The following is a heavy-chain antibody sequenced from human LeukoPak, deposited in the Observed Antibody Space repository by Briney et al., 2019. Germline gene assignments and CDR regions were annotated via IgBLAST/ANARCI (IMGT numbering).Heavy chain of an antibody. CDR1: GYTFTSYG. CDR3: ARAITIFGVVITNVPPYYYYGMDV. Sequence: ASVKVSCKASGYTFTSYGISWVRQAPGQGLEWMGWISAYNGNTNYAQKLQGRVTMTTDTSTSTAYMELRSLRSDDTAVYYCARAITIFGVVITNVPPYYYYGMDVWAKGPRSPSP. D-gene: IGHD3-3*01. CDR2: ISAYNGNT. V-gene: IGHV1-18*01. J-gene: IGHJ6*02.